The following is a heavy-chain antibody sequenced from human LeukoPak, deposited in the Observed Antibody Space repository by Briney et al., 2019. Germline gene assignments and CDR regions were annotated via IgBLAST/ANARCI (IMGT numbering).Heavy chain of an antibody. Sequence: GGSLRLSCAASGFTFSNYWINWVRQAPGKGLGWVARINSEESDKSYADSVRGRFTISRDNAKNTLYLQMNSLRAEDTAVYYCVVLGGITVVRGVISEEDAFDMWGQGTMVTVSS. V-gene: IGHV3-74*01. CDR2: INSEESDK. CDR1: GFTFSNYW. J-gene: IGHJ3*02. CDR3: VVLGGITVVRGVISEEDAFDM. D-gene: IGHD3-10*01.